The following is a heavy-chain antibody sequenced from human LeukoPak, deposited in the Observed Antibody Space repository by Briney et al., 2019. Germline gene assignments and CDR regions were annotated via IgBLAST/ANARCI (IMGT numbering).Heavy chain of an antibody. CDR3: AKLQWGRHDAFDI. CDR2: ISASGEST. J-gene: IGHJ3*02. Sequence: GGSLRLSCAASGFNFRTYGMGWVRPAAGKGLEWLSGISASGESTYYADSVKGRFTISRDNSKNTLYLQMNSLRPEDTAVYYCAKLQWGRHDAFDIWGQGIMVTVSS. CDR1: GFNFRTYG. V-gene: IGHV3-23*01. D-gene: IGHD3-16*01.